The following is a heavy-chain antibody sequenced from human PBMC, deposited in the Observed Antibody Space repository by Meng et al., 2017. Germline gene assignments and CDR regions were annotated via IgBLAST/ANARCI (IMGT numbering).Heavy chain of an antibody. Sequence: SVKVSCKAPGGTFSSYAISWVRQAPGQGLEWMGGIIPAFGAPNHAQKFQGRVTITTDESTSTAYMELSSLRSEDTAVYYCARAPLTMVRGVTYNELSLGVFWGQGTLVTVSS. CDR3: ARAPLTMVRGVTYNELSLGVF. CDR2: IIPAFGAP. V-gene: IGHV1-69*05. D-gene: IGHD3-10*01. J-gene: IGHJ4*02. CDR1: GGTFSSYA.